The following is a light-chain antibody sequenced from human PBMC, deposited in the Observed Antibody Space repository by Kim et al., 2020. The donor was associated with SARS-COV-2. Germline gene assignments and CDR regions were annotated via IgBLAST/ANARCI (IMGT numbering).Light chain of an antibody. Sequence: SSELTQDPAVSVALGQTVRITCQGDSLRSYYATWYQQKPGQAPIVVIYGKNNRPSGIPDRFSGSSSGNTASLTITGPQAGDEADYYCNSRDSNDNVVYGG. CDR3: NSRDSNDNVV. J-gene: IGLJ2*01. V-gene: IGLV3-19*01. CDR1: SLRSYY. CDR2: GKN.